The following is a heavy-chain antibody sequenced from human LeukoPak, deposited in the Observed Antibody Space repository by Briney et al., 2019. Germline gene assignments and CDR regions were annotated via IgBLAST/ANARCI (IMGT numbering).Heavy chain of an antibody. J-gene: IGHJ6*02. Sequence: SETLSLTCSVSGDSISIYYWNWIRQSPGKGLEWIGCFFYTGSTNYNPSLKSRVHMSVDTSKNQVSLTLRTVTAADTAVYYCARRPYHYHGLDDWGPGTTVIVSS. CDR1: GDSISIYY. V-gene: IGHV4-59*08. CDR2: FFYTGST. CDR3: ARRPYHYHGLDD.